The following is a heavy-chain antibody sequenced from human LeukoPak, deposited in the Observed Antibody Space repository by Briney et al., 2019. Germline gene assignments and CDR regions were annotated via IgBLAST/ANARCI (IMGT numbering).Heavy chain of an antibody. CDR1: GFSFSSYG. Sequence: GGSLRLSCAASGFSFSSYGMHWVRQAPGKGLEWVAVISYDGSNKYYADSVEGRFTISRDNSKNTLYLQMNSLRAEDTAVYYCAKDARPEYFQHWGQGTLVTVSS. D-gene: IGHD6-6*01. CDR3: AKDARPEYFQH. J-gene: IGHJ1*01. CDR2: ISYDGSNK. V-gene: IGHV3-30*18.